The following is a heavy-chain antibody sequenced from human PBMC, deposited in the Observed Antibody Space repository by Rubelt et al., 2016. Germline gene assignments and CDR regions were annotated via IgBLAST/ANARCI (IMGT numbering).Heavy chain of an antibody. CDR1: GGSISSSSYY. V-gene: IGHV4-39*07. CDR2: IYHSGST. Sequence: QLQLQESGPGLVKPSETLSLTCTVSGGSISSSSYYWGWIRQPPGKGLEWIGSIYHSGSTYYNPSLKSRVTISVDTSKNQFSLKLSSVTAADTAVYYCARVRRGYSYGPLDYWGQGTLVTVSS. D-gene: IGHD5-18*01. CDR3: ARVRRGYSYGPLDY. J-gene: IGHJ4*02.